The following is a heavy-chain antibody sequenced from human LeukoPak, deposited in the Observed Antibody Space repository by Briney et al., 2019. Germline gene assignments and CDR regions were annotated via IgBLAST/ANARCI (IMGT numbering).Heavy chain of an antibody. CDR1: GYTFTDYY. Sequence: ASVKVSCKASGYTFTDYYIHWVRQAPGQGLEWMGRINPNSGGPNYAQKFQGRVTMSRDTSINTAYMELSRLKSDDTAVYYCASPHDYGDFGRFDYWGQGTLVTVSS. V-gene: IGHV1-2*06. D-gene: IGHD4-17*01. J-gene: IGHJ4*02. CDR3: ASPHDYGDFGRFDY. CDR2: INPNSGGP.